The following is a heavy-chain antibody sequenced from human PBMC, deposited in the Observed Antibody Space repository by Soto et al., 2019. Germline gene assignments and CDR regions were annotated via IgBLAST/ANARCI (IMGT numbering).Heavy chain of an antibody. CDR2: IWYDGSNK. Sequence: PGGSLRLSCAASGFTFSRYGMHWVRQAPGKGLEWVAVIWYDGSNKYYADSVKGRFTISRDNSKNTLFLQMNSLRAEDTAVYYCARDGSGSSHYFDXWGQGTLVTV. CDR3: ARDGSGSSHYFDX. V-gene: IGHV3-33*01. J-gene: IGHJ4*02. D-gene: IGHD1-26*01. CDR1: GFTFSRYG.